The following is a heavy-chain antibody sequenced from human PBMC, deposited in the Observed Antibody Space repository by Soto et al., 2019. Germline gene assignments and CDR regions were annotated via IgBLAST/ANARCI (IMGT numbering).Heavy chain of an antibody. D-gene: IGHD2-15*01. Sequence: GGSLRLSCAASGFTFSSYAMSWVRQAPGKGLEWVSAISGSGGSTYYADSVKGRFTISRDNAKNTLDLQMNSLRVEDTAVYYCARDLTGSGTYWGQGTLVTVSS. V-gene: IGHV3-23*01. CDR1: GFTFSSYA. J-gene: IGHJ4*02. CDR3: ARDLTGSGTY. CDR2: ISGSGGST.